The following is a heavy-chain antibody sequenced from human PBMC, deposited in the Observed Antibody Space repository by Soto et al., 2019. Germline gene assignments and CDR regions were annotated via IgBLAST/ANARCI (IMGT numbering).Heavy chain of an antibody. V-gene: IGHV3-11*06. Sequence: LRLSCAASGFTFSHYYMSWIRQAPGKGLEWVSYISSSSSYTNYADSVKGRFTISRDNAKNSLYLQMNSLRAEDTAVYYCARAMWSSGFDYWGQGTLVTVSS. CDR3: ARAMWSSGFDY. J-gene: IGHJ4*02. CDR1: GFTFSHYY. D-gene: IGHD3-22*01. CDR2: ISSSSSYT.